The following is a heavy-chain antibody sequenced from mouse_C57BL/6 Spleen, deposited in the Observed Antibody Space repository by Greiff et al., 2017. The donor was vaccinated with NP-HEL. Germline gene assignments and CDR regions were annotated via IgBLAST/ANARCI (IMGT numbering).Heavy chain of an antibody. CDR2: IYPGSGNT. Sequence: QVHVKQSGAELVRPGASVKLSCKASGYTFTDYYINWVKQRPGQGLEWIARIYPGSGNTYYNEKFKGKATLTAEKSSSTAYMQLSSLTSEDSAVYYCARTGDYAMDYWGQGTSVTVSS. V-gene: IGHV1-76*01. J-gene: IGHJ4*01. CDR3: ARTGDYAMDY. CDR1: GYTFTDYY.